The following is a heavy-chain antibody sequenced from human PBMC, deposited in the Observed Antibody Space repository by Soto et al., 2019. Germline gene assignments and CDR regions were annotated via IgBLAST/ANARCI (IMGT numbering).Heavy chain of an antibody. V-gene: IGHV4-30-2*05. CDR1: GGSISSGGYS. J-gene: IGHJ4*02. D-gene: IGHD2-2*01. CDR2: IYHSGST. CDR3: ARGSQYCSSTSCYDSDY. Sequence: SETLSLTCAVSGGSISSGGYSWSWIRQPPGKGLEWIGYIYHSGSTYYNPSLKSRVTISVDTSKNQFSLKLSSVTAADTAVYYCARGSQYCSSTSCYDSDYWGQGTLVTVSS.